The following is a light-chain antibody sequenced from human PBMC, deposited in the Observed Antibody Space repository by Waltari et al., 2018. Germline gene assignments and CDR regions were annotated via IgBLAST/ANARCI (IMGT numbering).Light chain of an antibody. Sequence: QSALTQPPSASGSPGQSVTISCTGTSSDVGGYNCVSWYQQHQGKAPKLLIYAVSKRASVVPDRLSGSKSGNAAYPTVYGVQAADEAYSYGNSYAGSNSVLFGAGTKLTVL. CDR2: AVS. V-gene: IGLV2-8*01. J-gene: IGLJ2*01. CDR3: NSYAGSNSVL. CDR1: SSDVGGYNC.